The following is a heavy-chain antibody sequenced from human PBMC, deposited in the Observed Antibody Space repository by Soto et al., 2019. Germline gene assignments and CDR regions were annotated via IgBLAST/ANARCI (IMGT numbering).Heavy chain of an antibody. Sequence: SSETLPLTCTVSGGSISSYYWSWIRQPPGKGLEWIGYIYYSGSTSYNPSLKSRVTISVDTSKNQFSLKLSSVTAADTAVYYCAIVGWATSQPWYSSGWSHYAFDIWGQGTMVTVSS. CDR2: IYYSGST. J-gene: IGHJ3*02. D-gene: IGHD6-19*01. CDR1: GGSISSYY. CDR3: AIVGWATSQPWYSSGWSHYAFDI. V-gene: IGHV4-59*01.